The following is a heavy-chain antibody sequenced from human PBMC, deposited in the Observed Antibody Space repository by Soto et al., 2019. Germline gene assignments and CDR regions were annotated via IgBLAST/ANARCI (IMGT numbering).Heavy chain of an antibody. CDR2: MYKTGNT. CDR1: GGSISTYY. CDR3: ARDLWGYCGADCYPLDV. Sequence: QVRLQESGPGLVKPSETLSLTCTVSGGSISTYYWSWIRQPPGKGLEWIGYMYKTGNTIYNPSLKSRLTISVDTSKNQFSLKLNSVTAADTAVYYCARDLWGYCGADCYPLDVWGQGTTVTVSS. D-gene: IGHD2-21*02. V-gene: IGHV4-59*01. J-gene: IGHJ6*02.